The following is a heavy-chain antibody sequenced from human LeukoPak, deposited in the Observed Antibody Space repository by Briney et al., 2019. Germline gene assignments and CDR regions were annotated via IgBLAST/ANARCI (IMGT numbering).Heavy chain of an antibody. D-gene: IGHD6-19*01. CDR1: GYTFTDYA. CDR2: ITTGRGET. J-gene: IGHJ4*02. CDR3: ARGGKQWRGGNYFDA. Sequence: ASVKVSCKASGYTFTDYALHWVRQAPGQSLEWMGWITTGRGETRYSQEFQRRITFTRDTSASTVYMDLSDLRSEDTAVYYCARGGKQWRGGNYFDAWGQGTLVAVSS. V-gene: IGHV1-3*03.